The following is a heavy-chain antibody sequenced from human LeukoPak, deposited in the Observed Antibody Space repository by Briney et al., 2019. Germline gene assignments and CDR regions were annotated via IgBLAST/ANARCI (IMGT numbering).Heavy chain of an antibody. CDR3: ARDTSSRYSSSWYHFDY. CDR1: GFTFSSYS. CDR2: ISSSSSYI. V-gene: IGHV3-21*01. J-gene: IGHJ4*02. Sequence: GGSLRLSCAASGFTFSSYSISWVRQAPGKGLEWVSSISSSSSYIYYADSVKGRFTISRDNAKNSLYLQMNSLRAEDTAVYYCARDTSSRYSSSWYHFDYWGQGTLVTVSS. D-gene: IGHD6-13*01.